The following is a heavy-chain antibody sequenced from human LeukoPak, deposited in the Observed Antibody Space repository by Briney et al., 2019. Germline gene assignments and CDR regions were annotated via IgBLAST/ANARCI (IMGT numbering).Heavy chain of an antibody. CDR1: GYTFTGYY. D-gene: IGHD2-2*01. Sequence: GASVKVSCKASGYTFTGYYMHWVRQAPGQGLEWMGRINPNSGGTNYAQKFQGRVTMTRDTSISTAYMELSRLRSDDTAVYYCARAMGRIVVVPAAIKEAFDIWGQGTMVTVSS. CDR3: ARAMGRIVVVPAAIKEAFDI. V-gene: IGHV1-2*06. CDR2: INPNSGGT. J-gene: IGHJ3*02.